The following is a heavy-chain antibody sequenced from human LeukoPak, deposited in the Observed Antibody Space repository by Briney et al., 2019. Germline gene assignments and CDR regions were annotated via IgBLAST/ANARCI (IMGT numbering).Heavy chain of an antibody. CDR3: ARDRDYSNTERGFDY. V-gene: IGHV1-2*02. J-gene: IGHJ4*02. CDR2: INPNSGET. CDR1: GYTFTDYY. Sequence: ASVKVSCKTSGYTFTDYYIHWVRQAPGQGLEWMGWINPNSGETNSTQKFQGRVTMTGDTSISTAYMELRRVTSDDTAVYYCARDRDYSNTERGFDYWGQGTLVTVSS. D-gene: IGHD4-11*01.